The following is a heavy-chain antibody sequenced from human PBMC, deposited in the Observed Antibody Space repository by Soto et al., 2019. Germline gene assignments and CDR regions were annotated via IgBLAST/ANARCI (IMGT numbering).Heavy chain of an antibody. CDR1: VFTFSSYA. D-gene: IGHD3-16*01. V-gene: IGHV3-23*01. J-gene: IGHJ4*02. CDR3: AKDRRAGGNSAFYFDF. CDR2: ISSTGGGT. Sequence: WWSLRLSCSASVFTFSSYAMHWFRQAPGKGLEWVSLISSTGGGTYYADSVKGRFTISRDNSHNTLYLQVHSLTAEDTAVYYCAKDRRAGGNSAFYFDFWGQGAQVTVSS.